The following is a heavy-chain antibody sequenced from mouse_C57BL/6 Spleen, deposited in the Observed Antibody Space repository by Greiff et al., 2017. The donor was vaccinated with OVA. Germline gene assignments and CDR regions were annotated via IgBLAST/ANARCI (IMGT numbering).Heavy chain of an antibody. V-gene: IGHV1-59*01. CDR1: GYTFTSYW. Sequence: QVQLKQPGAELVRPGTSVKLSCKASGYTFTSYWMHWVKQRPGQGLEWIGVIDPSDSYTNYNQKFKGKATLTVDTSSSTAYMQLSSLTSEDSAVYYCHVFITTVVALYYFDYWGQGTTLTVSS. CDR3: HVFITTVVALYYFDY. D-gene: IGHD1-1*01. J-gene: IGHJ2*01. CDR2: IDPSDSYT.